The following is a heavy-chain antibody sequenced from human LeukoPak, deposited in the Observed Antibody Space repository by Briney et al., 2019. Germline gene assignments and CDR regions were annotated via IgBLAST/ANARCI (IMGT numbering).Heavy chain of an antibody. D-gene: IGHD3-9*01. CDR1: GFTFSSYS. V-gene: IGHV3-21*01. Sequence: GGSLRLSCAASGFTFSSYSMNWVRQAPGKGLEWVSSISSSRSYIYYADSVKGRFTISRDNAKNSLYLQMNSLRAEDTAVYYCARVGHNTYYDILTGPDYWGQGTLVTISS. J-gene: IGHJ4*02. CDR2: ISSSRSYI. CDR3: ARVGHNTYYDILTGPDY.